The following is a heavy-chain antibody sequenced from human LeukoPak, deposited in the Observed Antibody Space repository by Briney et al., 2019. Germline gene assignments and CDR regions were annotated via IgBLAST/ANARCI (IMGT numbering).Heavy chain of an antibody. CDR3: VCGSSGTSHEGY. D-gene: IGHD2-21*01. Sequence: GGSLRLSCAASGFTVSSNYMTWVRQAPGKGLEWVSSIGTTGDITYYADSVKGRFTISRDNSMNTLFLRMNSLRDEDTAVYYCVCGSSGTSHEGYWGQGTLVAVSS. CDR1: GFTVSSNY. J-gene: IGHJ4*02. V-gene: IGHV3-23*01. CDR2: IGTTGDIT.